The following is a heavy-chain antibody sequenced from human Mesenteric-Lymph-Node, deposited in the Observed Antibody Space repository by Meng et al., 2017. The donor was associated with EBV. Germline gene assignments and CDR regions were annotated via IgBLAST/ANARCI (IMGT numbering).Heavy chain of an antibody. J-gene: IGHJ4*02. CDR2: AHHRGFS. Sequence: QLPLHQRAPLALGPAGTLPVTCAFSGVSIDFDKWGIWVCQSPEQGLGGNGEAHHRGFSNYNPSLSSRCTMIMDNTKNQFSLDLTSLTAAYMAIYFCAILAYGSVWYTSPFDSWGQGILVTVSS. CDR1: GVSIDFDKW. V-gene: IGHV4-4*01. D-gene: IGHD6-19*01. CDR3: AILAYGSVWYTSPFDS.